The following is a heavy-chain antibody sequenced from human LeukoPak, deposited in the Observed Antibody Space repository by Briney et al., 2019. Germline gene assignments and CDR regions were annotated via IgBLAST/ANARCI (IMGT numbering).Heavy chain of an antibody. J-gene: IGHJ4*02. CDR3: ARGPLLTHRRYFDF. D-gene: IGHD3-9*01. CDR1: GGSFSGYY. V-gene: IGHV4-34*01. Sequence: SETLSLTCAVYGGSFSGYYWTWIRQSPEKGLEWIGEINHSGSTSYHPSLKSQVTISVDTSKNQFSLKLTSVTAADTAVYYCARGPLLTHRRYFDFWGQGTLVTVSS. CDR2: INHSGST.